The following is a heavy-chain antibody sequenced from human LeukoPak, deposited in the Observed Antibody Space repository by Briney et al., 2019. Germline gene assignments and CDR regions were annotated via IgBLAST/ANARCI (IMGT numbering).Heavy chain of an antibody. J-gene: IGHJ4*02. D-gene: IGHD5-12*01. CDR2: INHSGST. Sequence: SETLSLTCAVYGGSFSGYYWSWIRQPPGKGLEWIGEINHSGSTNYNPSLKSRVTISVDTSKNQFSLKLSSVTAADTAVYYCARGSGGYDVVDYWGQGTLVTVSS. CDR3: ARGSGGYDVVDY. CDR1: GGSFSGYY. V-gene: IGHV4-34*01.